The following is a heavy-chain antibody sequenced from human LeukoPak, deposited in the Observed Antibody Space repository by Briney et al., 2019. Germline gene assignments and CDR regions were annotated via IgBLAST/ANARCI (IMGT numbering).Heavy chain of an antibody. CDR2: MNPNSGNT. V-gene: IGHV1-8*01. CDR1: GYTFTSYD. CDR3: LVVLTTKKMTFDY. J-gene: IGHJ4*02. Sequence: ASVKVSCKASGYTFTSYDINWVRQATGQGLEWMGWMNPNSGNTGYAQKFQGRVTMTRNTSISTAYMELSSLRSEDTAVYYCLVVLTTKKMTFDYWGQGTLVTVSS. D-gene: IGHD3-22*01.